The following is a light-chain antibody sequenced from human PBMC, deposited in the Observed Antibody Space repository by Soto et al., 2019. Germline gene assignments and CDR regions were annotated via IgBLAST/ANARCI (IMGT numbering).Light chain of an antibody. J-gene: IGKJ4*01. Sequence: DIQMTQSPSTLSASVGDRVTITCRASQSISSWLAWYQQKPGKAPKLLIYKASSLESGVPSRVSGSGSGTEFTLTISSLQPADFATYYCQQYNSYPLTFGGGTKVEVK. V-gene: IGKV1-5*03. CDR1: QSISSW. CDR3: QQYNSYPLT. CDR2: KAS.